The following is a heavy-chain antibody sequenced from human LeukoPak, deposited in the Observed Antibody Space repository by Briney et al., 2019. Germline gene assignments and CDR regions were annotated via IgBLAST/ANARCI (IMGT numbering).Heavy chain of an antibody. Sequence: SETLSLTCTVSGGSINSADHYWSWIRQPPGKGLEWVGYIFSTGSTYYNPSLQSRLTISLDKSTNQFFLKLTSVTAADTAVYYCARERSRYCSSTSCYTPPFDYWGQGTLVTVSS. J-gene: IGHJ4*02. V-gene: IGHV4-30-4*02. D-gene: IGHD2-2*02. CDR1: GGSINSADHY. CDR2: IFSTGST. CDR3: ARERSRYCSSTSCYTPPFDY.